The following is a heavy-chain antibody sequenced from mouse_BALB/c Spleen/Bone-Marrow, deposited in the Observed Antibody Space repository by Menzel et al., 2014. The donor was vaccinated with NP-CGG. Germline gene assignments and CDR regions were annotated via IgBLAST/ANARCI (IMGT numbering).Heavy chain of an antibody. CDR2: ISYRGTT. J-gene: IGHJ1*01. Sequence: EVQLQQSGPSLMKPSQTLSLTCSVTGDSITGGYWHWIRKLPGNKLECMGYISYRGTTYYNPSLKSRISITRDTSKNQYYLELNSVAAEDTATYYCARTGFFDVWGAGTTVTVSS. CDR1: GDSITGGY. CDR3: ARTGFFDV. V-gene: IGHV3-8*02.